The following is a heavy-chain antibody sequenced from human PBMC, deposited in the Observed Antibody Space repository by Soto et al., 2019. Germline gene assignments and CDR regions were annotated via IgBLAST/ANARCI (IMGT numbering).Heavy chain of an antibody. CDR2: IYSGGST. D-gene: IGHD3-9*01. CDR1: GFTVSSNY. Sequence: EVQLVESGGGLIQPGGSLRLSCAASGFTVSSNYMSWVRQAPGKGLEWVSVIYSGGSTYYAVSVKGRFTISRDNSKNTLYLQMNSLRAEDTAVYYCATRYFDWLPNYYGMDVWGQGTTVTVSS. J-gene: IGHJ6*02. V-gene: IGHV3-53*01. CDR3: ATRYFDWLPNYYGMDV.